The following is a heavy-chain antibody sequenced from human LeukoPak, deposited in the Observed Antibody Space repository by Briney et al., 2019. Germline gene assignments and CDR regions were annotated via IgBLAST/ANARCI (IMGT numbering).Heavy chain of an antibody. V-gene: IGHV3-30*04. CDR1: GFTFSSYA. J-gene: IGHJ4*02. Sequence: GGSLRLSCAASGFTFSSYAMHWVRQAPGKGLEGVAVISYDGSNKYYADSVKGRFTISRDNSKNTLYLQMNSLRAEDTAVYYCARPIIAAAEIGDHWGQGTLVTVSS. CDR3: ARPIIAAAEIGDH. CDR2: ISYDGSNK. D-gene: IGHD6-13*01.